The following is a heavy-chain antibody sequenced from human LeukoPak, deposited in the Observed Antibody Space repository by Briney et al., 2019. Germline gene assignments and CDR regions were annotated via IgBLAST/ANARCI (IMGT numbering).Heavy chain of an antibody. CDR1: GGSISSYY. CDR3: ASARSGSVPDY. D-gene: IGHD3-3*01. J-gene: IGHJ4*02. Sequence: RSETLSLTCTVSGGSISSYYWSWIRQPPGKGLEWIGYIYYSGSTNYNPSLKSRVTISVDTSKNQFSLKLSSVTAADTAVYYCASARSGSVPDYWGQGTLVTVSS. CDR2: IYYSGST. V-gene: IGHV4-59*01.